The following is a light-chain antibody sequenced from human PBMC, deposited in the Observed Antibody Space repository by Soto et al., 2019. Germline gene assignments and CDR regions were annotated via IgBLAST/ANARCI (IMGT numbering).Light chain of an antibody. Sequence: DIQMTQSPSTLSGSVGDRVTITCRASQNTNNYLNWYQQKPGRAPKLLIYDASNLEAGVPSRFRGSGSGTDFTFTISRLKPEDIATYYCQQYENLPTFGQGTRLEIK. V-gene: IGKV1-33*01. CDR2: DAS. CDR1: QNTNNY. J-gene: IGKJ5*01. CDR3: QQYENLPT.